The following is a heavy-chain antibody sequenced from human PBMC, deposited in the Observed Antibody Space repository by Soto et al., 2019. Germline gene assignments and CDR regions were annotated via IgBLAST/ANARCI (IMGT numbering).Heavy chain of an antibody. CDR2: INHSGST. V-gene: IGHV4-34*01. CDR1: GGSFSGYY. J-gene: IGHJ5*02. Sequence: SLTCAVYGGSFSGYYWSWIRQPPGKGLEWIGEINHSGSTNYNPSLKSRVTISVDTSKNQFSLKLSSVTAADTAVYYCARTRYNWNYGDWFDPWGQGTLVTVSS. D-gene: IGHD1-7*01. CDR3: ARTRYNWNYGDWFDP.